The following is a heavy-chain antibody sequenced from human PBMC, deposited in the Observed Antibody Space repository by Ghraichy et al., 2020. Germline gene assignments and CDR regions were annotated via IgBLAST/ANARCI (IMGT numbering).Heavy chain of an antibody. V-gene: IGHV4-59*01. CDR3: ARDSLDGPYNWFDP. J-gene: IGHJ5*02. CDR1: GGSIRSYY. CDR2: IYYSGST. Sequence: SETLSLTCTVSGGSIRSYYWSWIRQPPGKGLEWIGYIYYSGSTNYNPSLKSRVTISVDTSKNQFSLKLRSVTAADTAVYYCARDSLDGPYNWFDPWGQGTLVTVSS. D-gene: IGHD5-24*01.